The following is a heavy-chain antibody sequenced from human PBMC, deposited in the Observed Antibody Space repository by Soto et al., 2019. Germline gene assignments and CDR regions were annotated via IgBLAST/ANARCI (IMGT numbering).Heavy chain of an antibody. Sequence: GGSLRLSCAASGFTFSSHGMHWLRQAPGKGLEWVTVISYDGSNEYYADSVKGRFTIFRDKSKNILYLQMNSLRTEDTAVYYCAKERMEQYQLLPFFDYWGQGTLVTV. V-gene: IGHV3-30*18. J-gene: IGHJ4*02. D-gene: IGHD2-2*01. CDR3: AKERMEQYQLLPFFDY. CDR1: GFTFSSHG. CDR2: ISYDGSNE.